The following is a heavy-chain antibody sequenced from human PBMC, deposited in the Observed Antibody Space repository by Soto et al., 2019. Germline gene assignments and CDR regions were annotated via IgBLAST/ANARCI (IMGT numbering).Heavy chain of an antibody. V-gene: IGHV4-34*01. D-gene: IGHD3-3*02. CDR2: IYYSGST. Sequence: SETLSLTCAVYGGSFSGYYWTWIRQPPGTGLEWIGEIYYSGSTYYNPSLKSRVTISVDTSKNQFSLKLSSVTAADTAVYYCASPKIAFYNWFDPWGQGTLVTVSS. CDR3: ASPKIAFYNWFDP. CDR1: GGSFSGYY. J-gene: IGHJ5*02.